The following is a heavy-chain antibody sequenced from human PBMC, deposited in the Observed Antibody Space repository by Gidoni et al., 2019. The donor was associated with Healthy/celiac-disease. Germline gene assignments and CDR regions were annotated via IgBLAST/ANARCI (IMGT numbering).Heavy chain of an antibody. D-gene: IGHD6-6*01. J-gene: IGHJ4*02. CDR3: ARGDFEYSSTYYFDY. Sequence: QVQLVQSGAEVEKLGSSVKVSCKASGGTFRRYAISWVRQAPGQGLEWMGGISPIFGTANYAQNFQGRVTITADESTSTAYMELSSLRSEDTAVYYCARGDFEYSSTYYFDYWGQGTLVTVSS. CDR2: ISPIFGTA. CDR1: GGTFRRYA. V-gene: IGHV1-69*01.